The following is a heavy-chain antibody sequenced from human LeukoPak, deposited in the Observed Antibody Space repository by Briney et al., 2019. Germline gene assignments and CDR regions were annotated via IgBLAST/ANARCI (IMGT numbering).Heavy chain of an antibody. CDR2: TSSSDAGT. D-gene: IGHD2/OR15-2a*01. J-gene: IGHJ4*02. CDR3: AKDSAKKYDDY. Sequence: GGSLRLSCAASGFTFSSYAMSWVRQAPGKGLEWVSATSSSDAGTYYADSVRGRFTISRDNSKNTLYLQMNSLRAEDAAVYYCAKDSAKKYDDYWGQGTLVTVSS. CDR1: GFTFSSYA. V-gene: IGHV3-23*01.